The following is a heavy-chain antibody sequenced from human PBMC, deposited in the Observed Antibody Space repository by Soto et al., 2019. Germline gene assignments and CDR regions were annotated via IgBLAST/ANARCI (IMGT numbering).Heavy chain of an antibody. CDR1: GGSISTNRYY. CDR3: ASLGRGYSTGFGLDV. J-gene: IGHJ6*02. CDR2: IYSGGGT. V-gene: IGHV4-39*01. D-gene: IGHD2-8*01. Sequence: QLQLLESGPGRVKPSETLSRSCAVSGGSISTNRYYWGWVRQPPGKGLEWIGSIYSGGGTDYNPSLKSRVTISIDTSKNQFSLKLSSVTAADTAVYYCASLGRGYSTGFGLDVWGQGATVTVSS.